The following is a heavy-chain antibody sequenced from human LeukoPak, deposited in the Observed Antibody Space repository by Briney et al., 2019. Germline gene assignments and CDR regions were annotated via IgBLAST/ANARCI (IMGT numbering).Heavy chain of an antibody. CDR2: IIPIFGTA. J-gene: IGHJ3*02. V-gene: IGHV1-69*13. CDR1: GGTFSSYA. D-gene: IGHD1-26*01. CDR3: ARVGGSYRRGNAFDS. Sequence: SVNVSCTASGGTFSSYAIGGVRQAPGQGLEWMGGIIPIFGTANYAQKLQGRVTITADEYTSTAYMELSSLRSEDTAVYYCARVGGSYRRGNAFDSWGQGTMVTVSS.